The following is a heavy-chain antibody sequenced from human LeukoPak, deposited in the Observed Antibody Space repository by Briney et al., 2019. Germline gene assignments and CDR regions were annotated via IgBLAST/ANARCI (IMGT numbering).Heavy chain of an antibody. CDR1: GGTFSSYA. Sequence: SVKVSCKASGGTFSSYAISWVRQAPGQGLEWMGGIIPIFGTANYAQKFQGRVTITADESTRTAYMELSSLRSEDTAVYYCARISATMRGYYYYYYGMDVWGQGTTVTVSS. CDR3: ARISATMRGYYYYYYGMDV. CDR2: IIPIFGTA. V-gene: IGHV1-69*13. J-gene: IGHJ6*02. D-gene: IGHD5-12*01.